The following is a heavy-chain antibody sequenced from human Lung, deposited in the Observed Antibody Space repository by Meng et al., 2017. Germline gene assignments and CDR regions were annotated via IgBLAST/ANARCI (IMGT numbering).Heavy chain of an antibody. CDR1: GFTFSSYA. CDR2: ISGSGGST. V-gene: IGHV3-23*01. Sequence: EVQLLESGGGLVQPGGSPRLSCVASGFTFSSYAMTWVRQAPGKGLEWVSSISGSGGSTYYADSVRGRFTISRDNSKNTVYLQMNSLRAEDTAIYYCVRRIEYSSSSGYWGQGPWSSSPQ. D-gene: IGHD6-6*01. CDR3: VRRIEYSSSSGY. J-gene: IGHJ4*02.